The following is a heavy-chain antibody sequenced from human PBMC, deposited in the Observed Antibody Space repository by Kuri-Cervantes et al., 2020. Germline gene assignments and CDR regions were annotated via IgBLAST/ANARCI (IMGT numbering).Heavy chain of an antibody. V-gene: IGHV1-69*13. J-gene: IGHJ4*02. CDR1: GGTFSSYA. Sequence: SVKVSCKASGGTFSSYAISWVRQAPGQGLEWMGGIIPIFGTANYAQKFQGRVTITADESTSTAYMELSSLRSEDTAVYYCARDPQPITSSGWYGYWGQGTLVTVSS. CDR2: IIPIFGTA. CDR3: ARDPQPITSSGWYGY. D-gene: IGHD6-19*01.